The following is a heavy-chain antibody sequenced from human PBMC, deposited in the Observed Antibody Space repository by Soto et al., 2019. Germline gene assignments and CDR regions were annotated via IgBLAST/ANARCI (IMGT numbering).Heavy chain of an antibody. CDR2: ISGSGGST. Sequence: GGSLRLSCAASGFTFSSYAMSWVRQAPGKGLEWVSAISGSGGSTYYADSVKGRFTISRDNSKNTLYLQMNSLRVEDTAVYYCAKDKTLELRAFDYWGQGTLVTVSS. V-gene: IGHV3-23*01. CDR1: GFTFSSYA. CDR3: AKDKTLELRAFDY. D-gene: IGHD1-7*01. J-gene: IGHJ4*02.